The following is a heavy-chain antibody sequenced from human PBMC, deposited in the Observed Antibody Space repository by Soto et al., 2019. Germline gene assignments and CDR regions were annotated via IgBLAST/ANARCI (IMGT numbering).Heavy chain of an antibody. CDR3: ARSRYFDWLPLDS. V-gene: IGHV4-4*02. CDR1: GGSISNRNW. D-gene: IGHD3-9*01. J-gene: IGHJ4*02. Sequence: QVQLQESGPGLVKPSGTLSLTCAGSGGSISNRNWWAWVRQSPGKGLEWLGEVYHSGDTNYNPSLKSRVTVSVDYPKNQFSLKLTSVTAADTAVYFCARSRYFDWLPLDSWGQGTLVTVSS. CDR2: VYHSGDT.